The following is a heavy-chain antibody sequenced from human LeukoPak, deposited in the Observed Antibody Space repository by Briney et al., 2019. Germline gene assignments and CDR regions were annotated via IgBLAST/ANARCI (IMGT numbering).Heavy chain of an antibody. Sequence: GGSLRLSCAASGFSVRSHYMSWVRQAPGKGLEWVAVIYSDRRTHYGDSVKGRFTISRDNSNNTLHLQMNSLRGEDTAVYYCARCGSDYDGGAFDIWGQGAVVTVSS. V-gene: IGHV3-53*01. CDR3: ARCGSDYDGGAFDI. CDR1: GFSVRSHY. CDR2: IYSDRRT. D-gene: IGHD2-21*01. J-gene: IGHJ3*02.